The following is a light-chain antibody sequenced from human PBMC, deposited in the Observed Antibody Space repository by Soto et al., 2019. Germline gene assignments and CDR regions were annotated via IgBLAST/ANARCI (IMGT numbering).Light chain of an antibody. CDR1: ERLSSVY. Sequence: EIVLTQSPGTLSLSPGERATLSCRASERLSSVYLAWYQQRPGQPPRLLMYGASNRATGIPDRFSGSGSGTDFTLTISRLEPEDFAVYYCQQYGSSPLTFGGGTKVDIK. V-gene: IGKV3-20*01. CDR3: QQYGSSPLT. CDR2: GAS. J-gene: IGKJ4*01.